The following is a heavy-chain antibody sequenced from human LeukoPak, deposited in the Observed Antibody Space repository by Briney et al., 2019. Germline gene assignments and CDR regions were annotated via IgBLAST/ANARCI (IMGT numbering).Heavy chain of an antibody. CDR2: IYSGGSL. D-gene: IGHD6-19*01. Sequence: PGGSLRLSCAASGFTVSTNYMSWVRQAPGKGLEWVSVIYSGGSLYYTDSVKGRFTISRDNSENTLYLQMNSLRAEDTAVYYCARYVTGWSRAFDIWGQGTLVTVSS. J-gene: IGHJ3*02. CDR1: GFTVSTNY. CDR3: ARYVTGWSRAFDI. V-gene: IGHV3-66*01.